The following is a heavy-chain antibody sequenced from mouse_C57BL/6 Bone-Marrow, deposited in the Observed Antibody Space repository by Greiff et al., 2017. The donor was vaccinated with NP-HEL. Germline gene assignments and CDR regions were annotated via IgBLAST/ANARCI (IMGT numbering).Heavy chain of an antibody. J-gene: IGHJ1*03. CDR2: ISDGGSYT. D-gene: IGHD5-1*01. V-gene: IGHV5-4*01. CDR1: GFTFSSYA. CDR3: ARDFYLFDV. Sequence: EVQVVESGGGLVKPGGSLKLSCAASGFTFSSYAMSWVRQTPEKRLEWVATISDGGSYTYYPDNVKGRFTISRDNAKNNLYLQMSHLKSEDTAMYYCARDFYLFDVWGTGTTVTVSS.